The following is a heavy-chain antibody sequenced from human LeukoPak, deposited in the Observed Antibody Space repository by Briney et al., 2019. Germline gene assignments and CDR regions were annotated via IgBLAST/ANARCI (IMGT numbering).Heavy chain of an antibody. Sequence: GASVKVSCKASGYTFTGYYMHWVRQAPGQGLEWMGRINPNSGGTNYAQKFQGRVTMTRDTSISTAYMELSRLRSDDTAVYYCARSRFGSSYYYDSSGHNPLGDYWGQGTLVTVSS. D-gene: IGHD3-22*01. CDR2: INPNSGGT. J-gene: IGHJ4*02. V-gene: IGHV1-2*06. CDR1: GYTFTGYY. CDR3: ARSRFGSSYYYDSSGHNPLGDY.